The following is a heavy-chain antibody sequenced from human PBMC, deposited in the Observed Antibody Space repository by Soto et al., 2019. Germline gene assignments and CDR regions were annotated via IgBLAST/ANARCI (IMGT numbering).Heavy chain of an antibody. CDR3: ARGNTYYDFWSGPV. CDR2: IYYSGST. J-gene: IGHJ4*02. CDR1: GGSISSGDYY. Sequence: PSETLSLTCTVSGGSISSGDYYWSWIRQPPGKGLEWIGYIYYSGSTYYNPSLKSRVTISVDTSKNQFSLKLSSVTAADTAVYYCARGNTYYDFWSGPVWGQGTLVTV. V-gene: IGHV4-30-4*01. D-gene: IGHD3-3*01.